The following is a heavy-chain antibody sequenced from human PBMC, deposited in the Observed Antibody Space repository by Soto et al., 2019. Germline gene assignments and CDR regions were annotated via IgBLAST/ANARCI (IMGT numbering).Heavy chain of an antibody. CDR3: VRDLTSCGYRELDA. Sequence: GGSLRLSCAASGFTFSSYAMHWVRQAPGKGLEWVAVISYDGSNKYYADSVKGRFTFSRDNSKNTLYLQMNSLRAEDTALYYCVRDLTSCGYRELDAWGQGT. V-gene: IGHV3-30*04. CDR1: GFTFSSYA. D-gene: IGHD2-2*01. CDR2: ISYDGSNK. J-gene: IGHJ5*02.